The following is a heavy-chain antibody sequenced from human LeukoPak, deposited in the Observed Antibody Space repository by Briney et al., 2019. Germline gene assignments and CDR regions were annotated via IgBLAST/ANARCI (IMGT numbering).Heavy chain of an antibody. D-gene: IGHD3-22*01. V-gene: IGHV1-69*13. Sequence: SVKVSCKASGGTFSSYAISWVRQAPGQGLEWMGGIIPIFGTANYAQKFQGRVTITADESTSTAYRELSSLRSEDTAVYYCAREVSSANYYMDVWGKGTTVTVSS. J-gene: IGHJ6*03. CDR1: GGTFSSYA. CDR3: AREVSSANYYMDV. CDR2: IIPIFGTA.